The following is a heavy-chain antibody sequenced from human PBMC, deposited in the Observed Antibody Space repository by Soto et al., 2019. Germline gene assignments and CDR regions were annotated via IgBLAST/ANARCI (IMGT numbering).Heavy chain of an antibody. CDR2: INHSGST. CDR3: ASLATIRVGATTDYYYGMDV. V-gene: IGHV4-34*01. D-gene: IGHD1-26*01. J-gene: IGHJ6*02. CDR1: GGSFSGYY. Sequence: SETLSLTCAVYGGSFSGYYWSWIRQPPGKGLEWIGEINHSGSTNYNPSLKSRVTISVDTSKNQFSLKLSSVTAADTAVYYCASLATIRVGATTDYYYGMDVWGQGTTV.